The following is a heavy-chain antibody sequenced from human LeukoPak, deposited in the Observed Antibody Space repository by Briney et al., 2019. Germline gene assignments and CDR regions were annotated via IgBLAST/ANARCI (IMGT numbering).Heavy chain of an antibody. CDR3: VRRDTGRSSFDY. V-gene: IGHV4-59*08. CDR2: IYYTEKN. Sequence: SQSLSLTRAVSGGSLNRHYWGWIRQPPRKGLQWIGDIYYTEKNNYNPSLKSRVTISLDTSKDHLSLNLTSVLAADTAIYYCVRRDTGRSSFDYWGQGILVTVSS. CDR1: GGSLNRHY. D-gene: IGHD1-26*01. J-gene: IGHJ4*02.